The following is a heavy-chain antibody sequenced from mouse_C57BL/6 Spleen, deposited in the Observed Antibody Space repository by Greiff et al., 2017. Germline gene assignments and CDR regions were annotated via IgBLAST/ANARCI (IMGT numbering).Heavy chain of an antibody. CDR2: INPSTGGT. Sequence: VQLKQSGPELVKPGASVKISCKASGYSFTGYYMNWVKQSPEKSLEWIGEINPSTGGTTYNQKFKAKATLTVDKSSSTAYMQLKSLTSEDSAVYYCARSGTSYYAMDYWGQGTSVTVSS. D-gene: IGHD4-1*01. V-gene: IGHV1-42*01. CDR1: GYSFTGYY. CDR3: ARSGTSYYAMDY. J-gene: IGHJ4*01.